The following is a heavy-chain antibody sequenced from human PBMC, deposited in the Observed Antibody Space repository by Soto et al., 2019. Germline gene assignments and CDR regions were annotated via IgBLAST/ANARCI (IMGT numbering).Heavy chain of an antibody. Sequence: VQLVESGGGVVQPGRSLRLSCAASGFTFSSYGMHWVRQAPGKGLEWVAVISYDGSNKYYADSVKGRFTISRDNSKNTLYLQMNSLRAEDTAVYYCAKDRKVYYGMDVWGQGTTVTVSS. V-gene: IGHV3-30*18. J-gene: IGHJ6*02. CDR3: AKDRKVYYGMDV. CDR1: GFTFSSYG. CDR2: ISYDGSNK.